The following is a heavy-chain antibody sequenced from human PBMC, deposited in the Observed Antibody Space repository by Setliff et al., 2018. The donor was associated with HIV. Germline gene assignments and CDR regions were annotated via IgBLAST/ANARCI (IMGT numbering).Heavy chain of an antibody. V-gene: IGHV3-23*01. D-gene: IGHD6-13*01. CDR1: GFTFSTYA. Sequence: GGSLRLSCAASGFTFSTYAMGWVRQAPGKGLEWVSSVSGSGGTSNYADSVKGRFTIFRDNLQNTLFLQMNGLRVDDTAVYFCVKGGYSSSWAPNWFDPWGQGTLVTVSS. J-gene: IGHJ5*02. CDR3: VKGGYSSSWAPNWFDP. CDR2: VSGSGGTS.